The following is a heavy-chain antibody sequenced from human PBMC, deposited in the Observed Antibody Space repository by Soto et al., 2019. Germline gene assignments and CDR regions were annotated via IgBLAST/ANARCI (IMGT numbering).Heavy chain of an antibody. V-gene: IGHV3-33*01. CDR3: ARDIWRDGYRYFDY. CDR1: GFTFSNYG. J-gene: IGHJ4*02. D-gene: IGHD5-12*01. CDR2: ISHDETYK. Sequence: QVQVVESGGGVVQPGRSLKLSCAASGFTFSNYGMHWVRQAPGKGLEWVAVISHDETYKDYADSVRGRFTISGDNSENTLYLQMISLRAQDAAVYFCARDIWRDGYRYFDYWGQGTLVTVSS.